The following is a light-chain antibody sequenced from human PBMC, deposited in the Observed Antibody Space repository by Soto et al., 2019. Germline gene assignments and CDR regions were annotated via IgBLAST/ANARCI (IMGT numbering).Light chain of an antibody. V-gene: IGKV3-20*01. CDR3: QQYGSAPPLT. Sequence: EIVLPQSPGTLSLSPGERATLSCRASQSVSSSYLAWYQQKPGQAPRLLIYGASSRATGIPDRFSGSGSGTDFTLTISRLEPEDFALYYCQQYGSAPPLTFGGGTKVEIK. CDR2: GAS. J-gene: IGKJ4*01. CDR1: QSVSSSY.